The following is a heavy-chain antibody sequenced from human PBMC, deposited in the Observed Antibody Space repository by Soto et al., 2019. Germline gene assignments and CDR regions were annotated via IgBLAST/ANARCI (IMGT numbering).Heavy chain of an antibody. Sequence: QLQLQESGSGLVKPSQTLSLTCAVSGGSISSGGYSWSWIRQPPGKGLEWIGYIYHSGSTYYNPSLKSRGTISVDRSKNQFYLKLSSVTAADTAVYYCARYSLDYYYGMDVWGQGTTVTVSS. J-gene: IGHJ6*02. D-gene: IGHD5-18*01. CDR3: ARYSLDYYYGMDV. V-gene: IGHV4-30-2*01. CDR1: GGSISSGGYS. CDR2: IYHSGST.